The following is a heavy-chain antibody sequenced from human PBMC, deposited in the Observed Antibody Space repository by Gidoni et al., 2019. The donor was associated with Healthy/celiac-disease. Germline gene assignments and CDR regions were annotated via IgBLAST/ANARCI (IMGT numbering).Heavy chain of an antibody. CDR1: GFTFSSYE. V-gene: IGHV3-48*03. Sequence: EVQLVQSGGGLVQPGGSLRLSCAASGFTFSSYELNWVRQAPGKGLEWVSYISRSGRTIYYADAVKGRFTSSRDNAKNSLYLQMNSLRAEDTAVYYCARSRADQWELEPHEYWGQGTLVTVSS. CDR3: ARSRADQWELEPHEY. CDR2: ISRSGRTI. D-gene: IGHD1-26*01. J-gene: IGHJ4*02.